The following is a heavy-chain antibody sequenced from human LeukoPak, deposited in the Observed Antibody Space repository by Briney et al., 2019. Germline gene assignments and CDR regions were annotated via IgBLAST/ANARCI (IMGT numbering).Heavy chain of an antibody. CDR2: ISYDGSNK. CDR3: AKVPHYYDSSVHYYGMDV. CDR1: GFTFSSYG. D-gene: IGHD3-22*01. Sequence: GGSLRLSCAASGFTFSSYGMHWVRQAPGKGLEWVAVISYDGSNKYYADSVKSRFTISRDNSKNTLYLQMNSLRAEDTAVYYCAKVPHYYDSSVHYYGMDVWGQGTTVTVSS. V-gene: IGHV3-30*18. J-gene: IGHJ6*02.